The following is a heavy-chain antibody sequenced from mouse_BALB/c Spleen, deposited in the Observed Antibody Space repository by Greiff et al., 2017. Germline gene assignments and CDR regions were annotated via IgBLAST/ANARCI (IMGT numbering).Heavy chain of an antibody. J-gene: IGHJ2*01. CDR2: IDPFNGGT. CDR1: GYSFTSYY. Sequence: VQLQQSGPELMKPGASVKISCKASGYSFTSYYMHWVKQSHGKSLEWIGYIDPFNGGTSYNQKFKGKATLTVDKSSSTAYMHLSSLTSEDSAVYYCARTYYGKGGYYFDYWGQGTTLTVSS. D-gene: IGHD2-10*01. CDR3: ARTYYGKGGYYFDY. V-gene: IGHV1S135*01.